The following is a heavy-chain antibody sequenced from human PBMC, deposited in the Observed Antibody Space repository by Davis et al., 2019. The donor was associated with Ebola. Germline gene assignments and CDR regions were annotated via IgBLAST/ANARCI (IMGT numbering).Heavy chain of an antibody. CDR3: AKDLKITMIVASDAFDI. CDR2: ISGSGGST. Sequence: PGGSLRLSCAASGFTFSSYAMSWVRQAPGKGLEWVSAISGSGGSTYYADSVKGRFTISRDNSKNTLYLQMNSLRAEDTAVYYCAKDLKITMIVASDAFDIWGQGTMVTVSS. D-gene: IGHD3-22*01. CDR1: GFTFSSYA. J-gene: IGHJ3*02. V-gene: IGHV3-23*01.